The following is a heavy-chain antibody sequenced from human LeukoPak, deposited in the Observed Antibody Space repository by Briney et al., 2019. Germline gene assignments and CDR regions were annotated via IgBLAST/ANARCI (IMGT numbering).Heavy chain of an antibody. V-gene: IGHV3-7*01. CDR2: INPDGSGK. D-gene: IGHD3-16*01. CDR1: GFTLSTYW. CDR3: ASWGAGGNS. J-gene: IGHJ4*02. Sequence: GGSLRLSCEASGFTLSTYWMNWVRQVPGKGLDRVANINPDGSGKRYVDSVKGRFTIARDNADNSLSLQTNSQRAEDTAVYYCASWGAGGNSWGQGTLVTVSS.